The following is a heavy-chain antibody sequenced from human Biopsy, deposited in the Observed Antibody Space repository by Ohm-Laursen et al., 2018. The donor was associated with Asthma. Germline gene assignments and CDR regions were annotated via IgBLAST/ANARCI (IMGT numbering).Heavy chain of an antibody. D-gene: IGHD3-9*01. CDR2: ISSSGTTI. V-gene: IGHV3-11*01. Sequence: SLRLSCAASGFPFSDYYMSWIRQAPGKGLEWVSYISSSGTTIFNADSVKGRFTISRDNAKNSLYLQMNSLRAGDTAVYYCAREKAYSDILTAYYNGWYFDLWGRGTLVTVSS. CDR1: GFPFSDYY. CDR3: AREKAYSDILTAYYNGWYFDL. J-gene: IGHJ2*01.